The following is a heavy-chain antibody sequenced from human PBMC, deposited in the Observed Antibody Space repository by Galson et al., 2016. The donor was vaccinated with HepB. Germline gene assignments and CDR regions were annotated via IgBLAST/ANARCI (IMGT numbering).Heavy chain of an antibody. CDR2: IIPIFGTA. D-gene: IGHD4-17*01. CDR1: GGTFNSYA. CDR3: ARADDYGDYVGAFDI. J-gene: IGHJ3*02. V-gene: IGHV1-69*13. Sequence: SVKVSCKASGGTFNSYALSWVRQAPGQGLEWMGEIIPIFGTANYAQRFQGRVTITADESTSTAYMELSSLRSEDTAVYYCARADDYGDYVGAFDIWGQGTMVTVSS.